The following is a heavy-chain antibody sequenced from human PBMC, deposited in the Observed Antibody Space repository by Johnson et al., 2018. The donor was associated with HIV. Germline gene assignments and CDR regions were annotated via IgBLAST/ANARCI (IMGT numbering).Heavy chain of an antibody. Sequence: QMQLVESGGGVVQPGRSLRLSCAASGFTFRSHAMHWVRQAPGKGLEWVAVISYDGNNKFQADSVKGRFTISRDNAKNSLYLQMNSLRAEDTAVYYCARRFFPGITVALDAFDIWGQGTMVTVSS. CDR2: ISYDGNNK. V-gene: IGHV3-30-3*01. D-gene: IGHD6-19*01. J-gene: IGHJ3*02. CDR3: ARRFFPGITVALDAFDI. CDR1: GFTFRSHA.